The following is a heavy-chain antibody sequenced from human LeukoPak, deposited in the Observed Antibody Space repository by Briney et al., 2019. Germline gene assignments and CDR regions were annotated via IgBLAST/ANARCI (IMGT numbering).Heavy chain of an antibody. Sequence: ASVKVSCKASGYTFTSYGISWVRQAPGQGLEWMGWISAYNGNTNYAQKLQGRVTMTTDTSTSIAYMELRSLRSDDTAVYYCARDYSVVTPYYYYGMDVWGQGTTVTVSS. CDR1: GYTFTSYG. CDR2: ISAYNGNT. D-gene: IGHD4-23*01. J-gene: IGHJ6*02. V-gene: IGHV1-18*01. CDR3: ARDYSVVTPYYYYGMDV.